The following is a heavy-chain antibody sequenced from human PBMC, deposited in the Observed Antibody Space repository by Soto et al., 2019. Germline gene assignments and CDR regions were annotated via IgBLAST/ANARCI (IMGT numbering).Heavy chain of an antibody. CDR3: ARGDATKIVVTTYYAMDV. CDR1: GGSLSNFG. J-gene: IGHJ6*02. V-gene: IGHV1-69*12. CDR2: IIPVFGTP. Sequence: QVQLVQSGAEVKKPGSSVKVSCTASGGSLSNFGISWVRQAPGQGLEWMGAIIPVFGTPNYAQKFQDRVTINADESKTTVYMEVRSLTSEDTAVYYCARGDATKIVVTTYYAMDVWGQGTTVTVSS. D-gene: IGHD3-22*01.